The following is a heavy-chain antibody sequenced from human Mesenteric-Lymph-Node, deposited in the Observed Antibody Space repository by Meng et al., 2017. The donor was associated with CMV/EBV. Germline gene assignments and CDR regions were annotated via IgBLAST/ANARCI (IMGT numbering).Heavy chain of an antibody. CDR3: ARDLRNGNPPYFDN. CDR1: GFTFSTYG. CDR2: IRYDGSNA. V-gene: IGHV3-30*02. J-gene: IGHJ4*02. D-gene: IGHD4-23*01. Sequence: GGSLRLSCAASGFTFSTYGMHWVRQAPGKGLECVAFIRYDGSNADYADSVKGRFTISRDNAKNSLYLQMNTLRADDTAVYYCARDLRNGNPPYFDNWGQGTLVTVSS.